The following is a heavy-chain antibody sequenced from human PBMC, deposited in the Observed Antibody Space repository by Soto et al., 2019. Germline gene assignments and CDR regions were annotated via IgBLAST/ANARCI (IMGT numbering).Heavy chain of an antibody. Sequence: EVQLVESGGGLVQPGGSLRLSCAASGFTFSSYWMHWVRQAPGKGLVWVSRINSDASDTTYADSVKGRFTISRDNAKNTLYLQMNSLRADDTAVYYCARVTGAFYYYYGLDVRGQGTTVTVSS. CDR1: GFTFSSYW. J-gene: IGHJ6*01. CDR3: ARVTGAFYYYYGLDV. D-gene: IGHD1-20*01. CDR2: INSDASDT. V-gene: IGHV3-74*01.